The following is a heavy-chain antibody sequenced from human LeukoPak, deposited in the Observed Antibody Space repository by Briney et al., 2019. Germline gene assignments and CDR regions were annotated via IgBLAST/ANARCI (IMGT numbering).Heavy chain of an antibody. Sequence: TGGSLRLSCAASGFTVSSNYMSWVRQAPGKGLEWVSVIYSGGSTYYADSVKGRFTIARDNSKNTLYLQMNSLRAEDTAVYYCARDSSAYRGDHWFDPWGQGTQVTVSS. J-gene: IGHJ5*02. CDR3: ARDSSAYRGDHWFDP. CDR2: IYSGGST. CDR1: GFTVSSNY. V-gene: IGHV3-53*01. D-gene: IGHD3-22*01.